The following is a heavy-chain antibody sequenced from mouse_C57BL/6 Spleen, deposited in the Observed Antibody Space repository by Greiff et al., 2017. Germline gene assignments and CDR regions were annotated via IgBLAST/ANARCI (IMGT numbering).Heavy chain of an antibody. CDR2: INPNNGGT. J-gene: IGHJ2*01. V-gene: IGHV1-26*01. Sequence: EVQLQQSGPELVKPGASVKISCKASGYTFTDYYMNWVKQSHGKSLEWIGDINPNNGGTSYNQKFKGKATLTVDKSSSTAYMELRSLTSEDSAVYYCARSPDSSGYVDYWGQGTTLTVSS. CDR3: ARSPDSSGYVDY. D-gene: IGHD3-2*02. CDR1: GYTFTDYY.